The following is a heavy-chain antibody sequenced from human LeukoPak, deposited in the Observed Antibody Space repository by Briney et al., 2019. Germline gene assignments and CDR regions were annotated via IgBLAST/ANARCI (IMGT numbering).Heavy chain of an antibody. CDR1: GFSLTTSAVG. D-gene: IGHD6-19*01. Sequence: ESGPTLVKPTQTLTLTCTLSGFSLTTSAVGVGWIRQPPGKALEWLALIYWDDDKRYSPSLKSRVTITKDTSKNQVVLTMTHMDPVDTATYYCSRTRRGQIGWTNDYWGQGTLVTVSS. J-gene: IGHJ4*02. V-gene: IGHV2-5*02. CDR2: IYWDDDK. CDR3: SRTRRGQIGWTNDY.